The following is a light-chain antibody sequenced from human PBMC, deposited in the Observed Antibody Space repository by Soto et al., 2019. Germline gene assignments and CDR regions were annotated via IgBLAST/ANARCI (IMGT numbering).Light chain of an antibody. V-gene: IGLV2-8*01. CDR1: SSDVGGYNY. CDR3: SSYAGSNKVV. J-gene: IGLJ3*02. CDR2: EVS. Sequence: QSALTQPPSASGSPGQSVTISCTGTSSDVGGYNYVSWYQQHPGKAPKLMIYEVSKRPSGVPDRFSGSKSGNPASLTVSGLQDDDEADYYCSSYAGSNKVVFGGGTKLTVL.